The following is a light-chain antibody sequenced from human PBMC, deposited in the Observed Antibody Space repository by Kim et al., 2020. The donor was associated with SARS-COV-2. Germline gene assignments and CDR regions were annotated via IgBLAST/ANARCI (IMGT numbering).Light chain of an antibody. CDR3: VQNNTYPST. CDR2: GAS. V-gene: IGKV1-17*01. CDR1: QDIRND. J-gene: IGKJ5*01. Sequence: DIQMTQSPSSLSASVGDRVTITCRASQDIRNDLGWYQQNPGRAPKRLIYGASSLQSGVPSRFSGSGSGTEFTLTISSLQPEDFATYFSVQNNTYPSTFGQGTRRESK.